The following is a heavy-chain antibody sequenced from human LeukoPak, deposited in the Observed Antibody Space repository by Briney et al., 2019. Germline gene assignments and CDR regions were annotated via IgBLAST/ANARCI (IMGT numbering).Heavy chain of an antibody. CDR2: IFYSGST. Sequence: SETLSLTCTVSGGSISSYYWSWIRQPPGKGLEWIGYIFYSGSTNCNPSLKSRVTISVDTSKNQFSLMLTSVTAADTAVYYCARDKWPGLGYYYYGMDVWGQGTTVTVSS. J-gene: IGHJ6*02. CDR3: ARDKWPGLGYYYYGMDV. V-gene: IGHV4-59*01. CDR1: GGSISSYY. D-gene: IGHD5-12*01.